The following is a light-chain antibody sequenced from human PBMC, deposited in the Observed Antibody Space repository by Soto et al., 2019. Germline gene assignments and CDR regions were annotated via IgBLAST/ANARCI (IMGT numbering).Light chain of an antibody. J-gene: IGKJ2*01. CDR3: QQYSTWPPRYT. V-gene: IGKV3-15*01. CDR2: RAS. CDR1: QSVSSY. Sequence: EIVMTQSPATLSVSPGGRATLSCRASQSVSSYLAWYQQRPGQPPRLLIYRASTRATGVPARFSGSGSGTDFSLTISSLQSEDFALYYCQQYSTWPPRYTFGQGTKLEI.